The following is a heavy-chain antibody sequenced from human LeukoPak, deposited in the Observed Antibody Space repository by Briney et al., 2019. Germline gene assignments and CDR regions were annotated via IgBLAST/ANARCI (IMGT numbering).Heavy chain of an antibody. V-gene: IGHV1-18*01. J-gene: IGHJ6*02. D-gene: IGHD3-9*01. CDR1: GYTFTSYG. Sequence: GASVTVSCKASGYTFTSYGISWVRQAPGQGLEGMGWISAYNGNTNYAQKLQGRVTMTTDTSTSTAYMELRSLRSDDTAVYYCARVGDIDDILTGRYYYYYGMDVWGQGTTVTVSS. CDR2: ISAYNGNT. CDR3: ARVGDIDDILTGRYYYYYGMDV.